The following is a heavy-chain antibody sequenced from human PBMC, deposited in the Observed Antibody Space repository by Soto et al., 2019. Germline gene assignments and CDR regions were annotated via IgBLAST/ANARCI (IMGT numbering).Heavy chain of an antibody. J-gene: IGHJ5*02. CDR3: ARYPSYGLDQFDP. V-gene: IGHV1-18*01. D-gene: IGHD3-10*01. CDR1: GYTFTSYG. CDR2: ISAYNGNT. Sequence: ASVKVSCKASGYTFTSYGISWVRQAPGQGLEWMGWISAYNGNTNYAQKHQGRVTMTTDTSTSTTYMEMRNLRSNDTAVYYCARYPSYGLDQFDPWGQGTLVTVSS.